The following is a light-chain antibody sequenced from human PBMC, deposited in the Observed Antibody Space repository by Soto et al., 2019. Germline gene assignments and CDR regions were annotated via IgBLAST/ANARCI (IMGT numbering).Light chain of an antibody. Sequence: ETVMTQSPATLSVSPGERATLSCRASQSINNNLAWYQQKPGQAPRLIMFRTSTRATGVPARFSGSGSETEFNRTISSLQSEDFAIYYCQQYNNWPRAAFGGGTKVEIK. V-gene: IGKV3-15*01. CDR1: QSINNN. J-gene: IGKJ4*01. CDR2: RTS. CDR3: QQYNNWPRAA.